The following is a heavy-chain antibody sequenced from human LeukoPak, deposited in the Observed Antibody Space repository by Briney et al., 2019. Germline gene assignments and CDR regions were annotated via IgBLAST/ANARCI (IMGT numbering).Heavy chain of an antibody. CDR2: IKKDGSEK. J-gene: IGHJ4*02. CDR1: GFTSSSYW. V-gene: IGHV3-7*03. D-gene: IGHD6-13*01. CDR3: ARGLYSSTTYYFDY. Sequence: GGSLRLSCAASGFTSSSYWMSWVRQAPGKGLEWVANIKKDGSEKYYVDSVKGRFTISRDNAKNSLHLQMNSLRAEDTAVYFCARGLYSSTTYYFDYWGQGTLVTVSS.